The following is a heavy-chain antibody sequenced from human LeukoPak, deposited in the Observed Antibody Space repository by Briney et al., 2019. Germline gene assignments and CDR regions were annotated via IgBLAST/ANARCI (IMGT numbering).Heavy chain of an antibody. J-gene: IGHJ5*02. V-gene: IGHV3-7*01. CDR2: IKQDGSEK. CDR3: GRDRLIGGLDP. D-gene: IGHD3-3*01. CDR1: GFTISSYW. Sequence: GGSLRLSCAGSGFTISSYWMTWVRQAPGKGLEWVANIKQDGSEKYYVDSMKGRFTISRDNAKNSLYLQMNNLRAADTAVYYCGRDRLIGGLDPWGQGTLVTVSS.